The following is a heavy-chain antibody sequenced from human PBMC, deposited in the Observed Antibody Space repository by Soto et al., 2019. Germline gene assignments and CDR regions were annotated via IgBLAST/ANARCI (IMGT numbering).Heavy chain of an antibody. CDR3: ASCDSFGADAFDI. V-gene: IGHV1-8*01. D-gene: IGHD3-16*01. CDR1: GYTFTSYD. Sequence: ASVKVSCKASGYTFTSYDINWVRQATGQGLEWMGWMNPNSGNTGYAQKFQGRVTITRDTSASTAYMELSSLRSEDTAVYYCASCDSFGADAFDIWGQGTMVTVSS. J-gene: IGHJ3*02. CDR2: MNPNSGNT.